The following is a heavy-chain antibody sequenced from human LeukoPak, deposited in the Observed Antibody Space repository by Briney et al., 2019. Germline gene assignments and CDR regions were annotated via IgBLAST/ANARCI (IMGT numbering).Heavy chain of an antibody. V-gene: IGHV1-46*01. CDR3: ARDPGSYYDSSAQMSRGAFDI. CDR1: GYIFTSYY. Sequence: ASVKVSCKASGYIFTSYYMHWVRQAPGEGLEWMGIINPTGGSTSYAQKFQGRVTMTRDMSTSTVYMELSSLRSEDTAVYYCARDPGSYYDSSAQMSRGAFDIWGQGTMVTVSS. D-gene: IGHD3-22*01. CDR2: INPTGGST. J-gene: IGHJ3*02.